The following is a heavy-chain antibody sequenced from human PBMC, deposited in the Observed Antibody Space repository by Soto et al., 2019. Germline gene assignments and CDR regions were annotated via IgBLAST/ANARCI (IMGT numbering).Heavy chain of an antibody. CDR2: INAGNGNT. D-gene: IGHD3-22*01. CDR1: GYTFTSYA. CDR3: AMYCYDPRLPDSFDL. Sequence: ASVKVSCKASGYTFTSYAMHWVRQAPGQRLEWMGWINAGNGNTKYSQKFQGRVTITRDTSASTAYMELSSLRSEDTAVYYCAMYCYDPRLPDSFDLWCQGTLVTVFS. V-gene: IGHV1-3*01. J-gene: IGHJ5*02.